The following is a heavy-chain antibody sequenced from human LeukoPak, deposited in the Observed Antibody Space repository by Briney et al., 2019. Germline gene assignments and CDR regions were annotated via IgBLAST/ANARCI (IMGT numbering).Heavy chain of an antibody. CDR3: ARAPPTDFWSGYWGYGMDV. CDR2: IDPSDSYT. CDR1: GYSFTSYW. Sequence: GESLKISCKGSGYSFTSYWISWVRQMPGKGLEWMGRIDPSDSYTNYSPSFQGHVTISADKSIGTAYLQWSSLKASDTAMYYCARAPPTDFWSGYWGYGMDVWGQGTTVTVSS. J-gene: IGHJ6*02. V-gene: IGHV5-10-1*01. D-gene: IGHD3-3*01.